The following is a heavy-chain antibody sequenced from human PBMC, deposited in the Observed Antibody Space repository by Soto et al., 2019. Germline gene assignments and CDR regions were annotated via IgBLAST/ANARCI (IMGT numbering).Heavy chain of an antibody. CDR1: GYTFSDYF. V-gene: IGHV1-2*02. CDR2: INPKTGST. Sequence: QVQLVQSGAEVKMPGASVKVSCKASGYTFSDYFXHWLRQAPGHGLEWVAWINPKTGSTLYPPKFQGRVTLTRDTSITTAYMEVTSLTSDDTAVFFCAKTPQSKHHDRWGQGTLVTVSS. CDR3: AKTPQSKHHDR. J-gene: IGHJ5*02.